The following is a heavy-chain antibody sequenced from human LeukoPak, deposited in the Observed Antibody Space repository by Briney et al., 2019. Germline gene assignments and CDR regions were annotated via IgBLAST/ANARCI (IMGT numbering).Heavy chain of an antibody. CDR3: ARSQSNKYYFDY. Sequence: ESGPTLEKPTQTLTLTCTFSGFSLTTSGMCVSWIRQPPGKALEWLARIDWDDDKYYSTSLKTRLTIPKGTSKNQVVLTMTNMGPVDTATYYCARSQSNKYYFDYWGQGTLVTVSS. CDR2: IDWDDDK. D-gene: IGHD1/OR15-1a*01. V-gene: IGHV2-70*11. J-gene: IGHJ4*02. CDR1: GFSLTTSGMC.